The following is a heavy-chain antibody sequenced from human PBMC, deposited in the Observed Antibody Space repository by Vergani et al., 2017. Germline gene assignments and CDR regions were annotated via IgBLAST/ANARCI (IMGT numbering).Heavy chain of an antibody. CDR2: IIPIFGTA. D-gene: IGHD3-10*01. CDR1: GGTFSSYA. V-gene: IGHV1-69*01. Sequence: QVQLVQSGAEVKKPGSSVKVSCKASGGTFSSYAISWVRQAPGQGLEWMGGIIPIFGTANYAQKFQCRVTITADESTSTAYMELSSLRSEDTAVYYCASGGSGSYVGYYYYGMDVWGQGTTVTVSS. J-gene: IGHJ6*02. CDR3: ASGGSGSYVGYYYYGMDV.